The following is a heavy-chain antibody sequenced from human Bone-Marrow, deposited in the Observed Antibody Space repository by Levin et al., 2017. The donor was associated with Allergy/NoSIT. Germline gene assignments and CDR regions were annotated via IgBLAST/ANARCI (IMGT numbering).Heavy chain of an antibody. CDR2: ISYDGSNK. Sequence: PGGSLRLSCAASGFTFSSYGMHWVRQAPGKGLEWVAVISYDGSNKYYADSVKGRFTISRDNSKNTLYLQMNSLRAEDTAVYYCATDPYYDFWSGYIPGTFDYWGQGTLVTVSS. V-gene: IGHV3-30*03. CDR1: GFTFSSYG. J-gene: IGHJ4*02. D-gene: IGHD3-3*01. CDR3: ATDPYYDFWSGYIPGTFDY.